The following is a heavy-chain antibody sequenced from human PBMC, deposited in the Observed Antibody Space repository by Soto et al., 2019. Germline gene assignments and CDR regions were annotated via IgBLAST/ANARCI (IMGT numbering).Heavy chain of an antibody. D-gene: IGHD5-12*01. CDR3: ARDGGYSYYYGMDV. J-gene: IGHJ6*02. Sequence: QVQLVESGGGVVQPGRSLRLSCAASGFTFSSYAMHWVRQAPGKGLEWVAVISYDGSNKYYADSVKGRFTISRDNSKNTLYLQMNSLRAEDTDVYYWARDGGYSYYYGMDVWGQGTTVTVSS. CDR2: ISYDGSNK. CDR1: GFTFSSYA. V-gene: IGHV3-30-3*01.